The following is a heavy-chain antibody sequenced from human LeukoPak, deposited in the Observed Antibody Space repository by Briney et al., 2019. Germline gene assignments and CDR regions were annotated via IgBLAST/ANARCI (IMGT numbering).Heavy chain of an antibody. CDR1: GFTFSSYS. J-gene: IGHJ5*02. V-gene: IGHV3-21*01. D-gene: IGHD6-19*01. CDR2: ISSSSSYI. Sequence: GGSLSLSCAASGFTFSSYSMNWVRQAPGKGLEWVSSISSSSSYIYYADSVKGRFTISRDNAKNSLYLQMNSLRAEDTAVYYCARGAVAGTLNWFDPWGQGTLVTVSS. CDR3: ARGAVAGTLNWFDP.